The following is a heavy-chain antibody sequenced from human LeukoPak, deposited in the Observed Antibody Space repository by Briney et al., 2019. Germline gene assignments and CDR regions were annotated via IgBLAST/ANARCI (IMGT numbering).Heavy chain of an antibody. CDR3: ARHTGEYSYGYRYFEY. Sequence: SETLSLTCTVSGGSISSYYWSWIRQSPGKGLEWIGYIYYSGSTNYKPSLKSRVTISVDTSKNQFSLKLSSVTAADTAVYYCARHTGEYSYGYRYFEYWCQGTVVTVSS. V-gene: IGHV4-59*08. CDR1: GGSISSYY. J-gene: IGHJ4*02. CDR2: IYYSGST. D-gene: IGHD5-18*01.